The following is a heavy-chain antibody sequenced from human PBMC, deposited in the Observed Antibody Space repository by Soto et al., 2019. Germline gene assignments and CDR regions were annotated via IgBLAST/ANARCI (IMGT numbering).Heavy chain of an antibody. V-gene: IGHV1-3*01. CDR1: GYTFTSYA. CDR3: ARDRGMGYYYGMDV. CDR2: INAGNGNT. Sequence: QVQLVQSGAEVKKPGASVKVSCKASGYTFTSYAMHWVRQAPGQRLEWMGWINAGNGNTKYSQKFQGRVTITRDTSASTAYMELSSLRSEDTTVYYCARDRGMGYYYGMDVWGQGTTVTVSS. J-gene: IGHJ6*02. D-gene: IGHD3-10*01.